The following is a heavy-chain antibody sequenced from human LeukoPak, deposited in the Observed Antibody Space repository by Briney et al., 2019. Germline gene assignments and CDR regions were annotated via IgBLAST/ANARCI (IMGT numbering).Heavy chain of an antibody. CDR2: ISASGGST. CDR3: ARGATYAYYQDY. J-gene: IGHJ4*02. CDR1: GFTFNTYA. V-gene: IGHV3-23*01. Sequence: PGGSLRLSCAASGFTFNTYAMSWVRQAPGKGLEWVSGISASGGSTYYADSVKGRFTISRDNAKNTLYLQMNSLRAEDTAVYYCARGATYAYYQDYCGQGTLVTVSS. D-gene: IGHD1-26*01.